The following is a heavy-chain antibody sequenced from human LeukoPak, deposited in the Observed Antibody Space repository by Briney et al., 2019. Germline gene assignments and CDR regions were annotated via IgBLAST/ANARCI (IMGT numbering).Heavy chain of an antibody. CDR2: VNRDGGET. CDR3: ARNNGMDV. J-gene: IGHJ6*02. Sequence: GGSLRLSCAASGFALSSHWMTWVRQVPGRGPEWVANVNRDGGETHYLDSVKGRFTISKDNAKNSLYLQMNSLRAEDTALYHCARNNGMDVWGQGTTVIVSS. V-gene: IGHV3-7*03. CDR1: GFALSSHW.